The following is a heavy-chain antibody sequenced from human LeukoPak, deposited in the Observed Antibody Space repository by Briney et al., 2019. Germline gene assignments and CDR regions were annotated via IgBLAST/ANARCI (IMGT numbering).Heavy chain of an antibody. CDR1: GYTFTGYY. V-gene: IGHV1-2*02. CDR3: ARDLDSSAPSDWFDP. J-gene: IGHJ5*02. CDR2: INPNSGGT. Sequence: ASVKVSCKASGYTFTGYYMHWVRQAPGQGLEWMGWINPNSGGTNYAQKFQGRVTTTRDTSISTAYMELSRLRSDDTAVYYCARDLDSSAPSDWFDPWGQGTLVTVDS. D-gene: IGHD6-19*01.